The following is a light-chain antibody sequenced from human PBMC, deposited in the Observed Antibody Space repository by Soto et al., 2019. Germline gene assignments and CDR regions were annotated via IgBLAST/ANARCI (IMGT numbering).Light chain of an antibody. CDR2: SPS. J-gene: IGKJ2*01. Sequence: DIPMSQSPSSLSASVGDSVTITCRASETIIDYLNWYQQQPGEAPKLLIFSPSSLHSGVPSRFRGSGSGTHFTLTISSLQPEDFATDFCQQSFSAPRTFGQGTKLQAK. CDR1: ETIIDY. V-gene: IGKV1-39*01. CDR3: QQSFSAPRT.